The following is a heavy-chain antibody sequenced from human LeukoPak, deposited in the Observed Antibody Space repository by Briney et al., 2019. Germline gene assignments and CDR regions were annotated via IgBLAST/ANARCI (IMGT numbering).Heavy chain of an antibody. D-gene: IGHD4-23*01. V-gene: IGHV1-69*05. CDR2: IIPIFGTA. CDR1: GGTFSSYA. CDR3: ARGPDGGHNDY. Sequence: SVKVSCKASGGTFSSYAISWVRQAPGQGLEWMGGIIPIFGTANYAQKLQGRVTMTTDTSTSTAYMELRSLRSDDTAVYYCARGPDGGHNDYWGQGTLVTVSS. J-gene: IGHJ4*02.